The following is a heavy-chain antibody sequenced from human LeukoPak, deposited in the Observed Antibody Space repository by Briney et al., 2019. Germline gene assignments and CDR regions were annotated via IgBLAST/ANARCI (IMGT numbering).Heavy chain of an antibody. D-gene: IGHD3-9*01. V-gene: IGHV1-69*13. J-gene: IGHJ6*02. CDR2: IIPIFGTA. CDR1: GGTFSRYA. CDR3: ARLPLTGYSRGYYYGMDV. Sequence: ASVKVSCKASGGTFSRYAIGWVRQAPGQGLEWMGGIIPIFGTANHAQKFQGRVTITADESTSTAYMELSSLRSEDTAVYYCARLPLTGYSRGYYYGMDVWGQGTTVTVSS.